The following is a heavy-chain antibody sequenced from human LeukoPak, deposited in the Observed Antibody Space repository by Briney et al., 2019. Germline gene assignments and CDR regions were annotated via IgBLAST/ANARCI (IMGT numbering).Heavy chain of an antibody. CDR1: AGTFTIYA. D-gene: IGHD6-13*01. V-gene: IGHV1-69*01. CDR2: IIPIFGTA. J-gene: IGHJ4*02. Sequence: GASVTVSFTASAGTFTIYAISWVRQAPGQGLEWMGGIIPIFGTANYAQKFQGRVTITADESTSTAYMELSSLRSEDTAVYYCARESSSSYYYWGQGTLVTVSS. CDR3: ARESSSSYYY.